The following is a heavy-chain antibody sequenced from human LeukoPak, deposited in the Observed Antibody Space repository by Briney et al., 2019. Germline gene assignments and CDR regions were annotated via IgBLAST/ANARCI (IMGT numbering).Heavy chain of an antibody. CDR2: ISSSNSI. D-gene: IGHD4-17*01. V-gene: IGHV3-48*01. Sequence: PGGSLRLSCATSGFTFSTYGMNWVRQAPGKGLEWVSYISSSNSIYYADSVKGRFTVSRDNAKNSLYLQMNNLRADDTAEYYCATGFDYVDSGYWGQGTLVTVSS. J-gene: IGHJ4*02. CDR1: GFTFSTYG. CDR3: ATGFDYVDSGY.